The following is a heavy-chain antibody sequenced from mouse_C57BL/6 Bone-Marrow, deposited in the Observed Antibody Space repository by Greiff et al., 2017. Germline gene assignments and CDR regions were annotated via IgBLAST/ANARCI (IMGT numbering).Heavy chain of an antibody. Sequence: QVQLKESGPELVKPGASVKISCKASGYAFSSSWMNWVKQRPGKGLEWIGRIYPGDGDTNYNGKFKGKATLTADKSSSTAYMQLSSLTSEDSAVYFCARSRGTVYAMDYWGQGTSVTVSS. V-gene: IGHV1-82*01. CDR3: ARSRGTVYAMDY. D-gene: IGHD1-1*01. J-gene: IGHJ4*01. CDR2: IYPGDGDT. CDR1: GYAFSSSW.